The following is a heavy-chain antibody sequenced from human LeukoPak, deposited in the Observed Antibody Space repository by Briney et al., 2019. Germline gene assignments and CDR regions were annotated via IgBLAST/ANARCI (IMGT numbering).Heavy chain of an antibody. D-gene: IGHD1-26*01. Sequence: SETLSLTCAVYGGSFSGYYWSWIRRPPGKGLEWIGEINHSGSTNYNPSLKSRVTISVDTSKNQFSLKLSSVTAADTAVYYCARLPYPWGQGTMVTVSS. CDR1: GGSFSGYY. V-gene: IGHV4-34*01. J-gene: IGHJ3*01. CDR2: INHSGST. CDR3: ARLPYP.